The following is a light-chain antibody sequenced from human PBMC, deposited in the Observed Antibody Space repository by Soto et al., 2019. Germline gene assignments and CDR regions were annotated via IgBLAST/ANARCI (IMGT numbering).Light chain of an antibody. CDR2: DVS. V-gene: IGLV2-14*01. J-gene: IGLJ1*01. Sequence: QSALTQRASVSGCPGQSIAISCTGTSSDVGGYSYVSWYQQQPGKAPKLVISDVSNRPSGVSDRFSGSKSGNTASLTISGLQTEDEADYYCASYTTSSTYVFGTGTKVTVL. CDR3: ASYTTSSTYV. CDR1: SSDVGGYSY.